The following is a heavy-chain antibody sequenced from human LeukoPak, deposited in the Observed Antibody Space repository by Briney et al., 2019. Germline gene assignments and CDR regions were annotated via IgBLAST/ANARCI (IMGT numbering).Heavy chain of an antibody. CDR2: IIPIFGTA. CDR3: ATRPEVVTAVPDFGFDY. J-gene: IGHJ4*02. Sequence: GASVKVSCKASGYTFTSYYMHWVRQAPGQGLEWMGGIIPIFGTANYAQKFQGRVTITADESTSTAYMELSSLRSEDTAVYYCATRPEVVTAVPDFGFDYWGQGTLVTVSS. V-gene: IGHV1-69*13. CDR1: GYTFTSYY. D-gene: IGHD2-21*02.